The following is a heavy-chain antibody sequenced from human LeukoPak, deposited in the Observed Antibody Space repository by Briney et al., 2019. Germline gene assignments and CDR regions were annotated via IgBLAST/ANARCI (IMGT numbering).Heavy chain of an antibody. CDR2: IRYDGSNK. CDR1: GFTFSSYG. J-gene: IGHJ4*02. V-gene: IGHV3-30*02. Sequence: GGSLRLSCAASGFTFSSYGMHWVRQAPGKGLEWVAFIRYDGSNKYHADSVKGRFTISRDNSKNTLYLQMNSLRAEDTAVYYCASNQGIVATSPPYWGQGTLVTVSS. D-gene: IGHD5-12*01. CDR3: ASNQGIVATSPPY.